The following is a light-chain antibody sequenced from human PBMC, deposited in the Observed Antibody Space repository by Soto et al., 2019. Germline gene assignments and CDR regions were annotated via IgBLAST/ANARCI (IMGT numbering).Light chain of an antibody. V-gene: IGKV3-15*01. Sequence: EIVMTQSPDTLSVSPGERATVSCRASQYISSNLAWYQQKPGQAPRLLIYGASARATDIPARFSGSGSGTECTLTISGLQSEDFALYYCQQYHDSPWTFGQGTKVEIK. CDR3: QQYHDSPWT. CDR2: GAS. J-gene: IGKJ1*01. CDR1: QYISSN.